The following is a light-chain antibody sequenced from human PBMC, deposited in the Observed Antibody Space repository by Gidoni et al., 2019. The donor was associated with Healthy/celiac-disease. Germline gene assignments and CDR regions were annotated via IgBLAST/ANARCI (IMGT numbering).Light chain of an antibody. CDR3: QSYDTSLNGLWV. CDR2: GNS. J-gene: IGLJ3*02. Sequence: QSVLTPPPSVSGAPGQRVTISCTGSSSNIGAGYDVHWYQQLPGTAPKLLIYGNSNRPSGVPDRFSGSKSGTSASLAITGLQAEDEADYYCQSYDTSLNGLWVFGGGTKLTVL. V-gene: IGLV1-40*01. CDR1: SSNIGAGYD.